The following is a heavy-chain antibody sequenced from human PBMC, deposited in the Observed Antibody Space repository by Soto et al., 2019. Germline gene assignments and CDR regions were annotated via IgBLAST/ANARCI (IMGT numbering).Heavy chain of an antibody. D-gene: IGHD3-10*01. V-gene: IGHV3-30*18. CDR2: ISYDVSNK. CDR1: GFTFSSYG. J-gene: IGHJ4*02. Sequence: QVQLVESGGGVVQPGESLRLSCAGSGFTFSSYGMDWVRQAPGKGLEWVAVISYDVSNKYYVDSVKGRLTISRDNCKNTLYLKMNSLRAEDTAVYYCAKVRMGAGIRGYFDYWGKGMLVTVSS. CDR3: AKVRMGAGIRGYFDY.